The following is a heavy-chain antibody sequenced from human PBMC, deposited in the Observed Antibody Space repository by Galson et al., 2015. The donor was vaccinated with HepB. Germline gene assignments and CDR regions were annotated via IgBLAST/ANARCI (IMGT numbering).Heavy chain of an antibody. CDR3: VRGSGVVVVAATQVGWFDP. V-gene: IGHV1-46*04. CDR1: GYTFTSYY. J-gene: IGHJ5*02. D-gene: IGHD2-15*01. CDR2: INPSGGST. Sequence: SVKVSCKASGYTFTSYYMHWVRQAPGQGLEWMGIINPSGGSTSYAQKLQGRVTMTRDTSTSTVYMELSSLRSEDTAVYYCVRGSGVVVVAATQVGWFDPWGQGTLVTVSS.